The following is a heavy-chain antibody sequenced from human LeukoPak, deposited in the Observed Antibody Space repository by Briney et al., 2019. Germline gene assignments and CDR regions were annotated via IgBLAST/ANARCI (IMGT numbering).Heavy chain of an antibody. CDR3: ARLLGLDSSGYYLSASDI. CDR2: IYYSGST. V-gene: IGHV4-39*01. D-gene: IGHD3-22*01. Sequence: SETLSLTCTVSGGSITSSSYYWGWIRQPPGKGLEWIGSIYYSGSTYYNPSLKSRVTISIDTSKNQFSLKLSSVTAADTAVYYCARLLGLDSSGYYLSASDIWGQGTLVTVSS. CDR1: GGSITSSSYY. J-gene: IGHJ3*02.